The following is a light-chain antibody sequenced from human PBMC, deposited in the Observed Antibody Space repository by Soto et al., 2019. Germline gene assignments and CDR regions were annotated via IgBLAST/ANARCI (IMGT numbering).Light chain of an antibody. V-gene: IGKV3D-15*01. Sequence: EVVMTQSPATLSVSPGERASLSCRASQSVTTNMAWYQQKPGQAPRLLIYGASSRATGIPDRFSGSGSGTDFTLTISSLQAEDGAVYYCQHYYTTPLTFGGGTNVDIK. CDR2: GAS. CDR1: QSVTTN. CDR3: QHYYTTPLT. J-gene: IGKJ4*01.